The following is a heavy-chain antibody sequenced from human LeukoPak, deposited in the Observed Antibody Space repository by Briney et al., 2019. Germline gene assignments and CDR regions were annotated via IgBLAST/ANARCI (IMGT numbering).Heavy chain of an antibody. CDR3: ATWDYCSGGSCYSFDY. CDR2: FDPEDGET. J-gene: IGHJ4*02. CDR1: GYTLTELS. Sequence: ASVTVSCTVSGYTLTELSMHWVRQAPGKGLEWMGGFDPEDGETIYAQKFQGRVTMTEDTSTDTAYMELSSLRSEDTAVYYCATWDYCSGGSCYSFDYWGQGTLVTVSS. V-gene: IGHV1-24*01. D-gene: IGHD2-15*01.